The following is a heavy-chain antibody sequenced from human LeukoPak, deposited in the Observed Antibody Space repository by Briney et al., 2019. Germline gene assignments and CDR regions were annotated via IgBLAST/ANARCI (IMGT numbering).Heavy chain of an antibody. D-gene: IGHD2-2*01. CDR3: AKAAKFPAAIPPLYYFDY. Sequence: GGSLRLSCAASGFTFSSYAMHWVRQAPGKGLEWVAVISYDGSNKYYADSVKGRFTISRDNSKNTLYLQMNSLRAEDTAVYYCAKAAKFPAAIPPLYYFDYWGQGTLVTVSS. V-gene: IGHV3-30-3*01. CDR1: GFTFSSYA. J-gene: IGHJ4*02. CDR2: ISYDGSNK.